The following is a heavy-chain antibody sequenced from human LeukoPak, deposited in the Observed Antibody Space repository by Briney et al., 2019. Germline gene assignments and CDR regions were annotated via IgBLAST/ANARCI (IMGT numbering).Heavy chain of an antibody. J-gene: IGHJ5*02. CDR1: GGTFSNYP. CDR2: IIPIYGTA. Sequence: SVKVSCKASGGTFSNYPIIWVRQAPGRGLECLGGIIPIYGTANYALMFQGRITLTAHESTATAYMELRSLTSDDTAMYFCATHTGGYNYWWFDIWGQGTLVSVSS. CDR3: ATHTGGYNYWWFDI. D-gene: IGHD5-24*01. V-gene: IGHV1-69*13.